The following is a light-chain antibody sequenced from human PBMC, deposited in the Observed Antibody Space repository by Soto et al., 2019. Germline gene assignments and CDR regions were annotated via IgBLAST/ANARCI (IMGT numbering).Light chain of an antibody. V-gene: IGKV1-5*03. CDR3: QQYNNWPPIT. J-gene: IGKJ5*01. CDR1: QTISSW. CDR2: KAS. Sequence: DIQMTQSPSTLSGSVGDRVTITCRVSQTISSWLAWYQQKPGKAPKLLIYKASTLKSGVPSRFSGSGSGTEFTLTISSLQPDDFAVYYCQQYNNWPPITFGQGTRLEIK.